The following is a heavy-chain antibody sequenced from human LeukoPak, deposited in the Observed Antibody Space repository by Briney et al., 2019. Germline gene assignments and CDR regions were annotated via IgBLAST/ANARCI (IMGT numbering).Heavy chain of an antibody. J-gene: IGHJ4*02. CDR2: VNARGST. V-gene: IGHV4-39*07. D-gene: IGHD2-2*01. CDR3: ARGRTGAAALDF. CDR1: GGSISGTNFY. Sequence: SETLSLTCSVSGGSISGTNFYWGWIRQSPGKGLEWVGSVNARGSTAYHPSLKSRVTISADTSQNQIFLRLRSVTAADTAVYYCARGRTGAAALDFWGPGTLVTVSS.